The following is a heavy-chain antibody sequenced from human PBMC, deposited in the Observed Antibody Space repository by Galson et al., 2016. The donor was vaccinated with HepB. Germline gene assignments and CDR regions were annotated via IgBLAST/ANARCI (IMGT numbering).Heavy chain of an antibody. V-gene: IGHV3-7*03. CDR3: AREIGVRGKYSQYNYYGMDV. D-gene: IGHD2/OR15-2a*01. CDR1: GFTFSSYG. J-gene: IGHJ6*02. Sequence: SLRLSCAASGFTFSSYGMHWVRQAPGKGLEWVANIKQDGSEKHYVDPVKGRFTISRDNAKNSLCLQMRSLRAEDTAVYYCAREIGVRGKYSQYNYYGMDVWGQGPTVTGSS. CDR2: IKQDGSEK.